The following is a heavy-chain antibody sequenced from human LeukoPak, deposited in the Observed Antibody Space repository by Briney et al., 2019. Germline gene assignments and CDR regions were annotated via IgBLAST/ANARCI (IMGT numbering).Heavy chain of an antibody. Sequence: ASVNVSCKASGYTFTSYGISWVRQAPGQGLEWMGWISAYNGNTNYAQKLQGRVTMTTDTSTSTAYMELRSLRSDDTAVYYCARVHGDFWSGYYAYYYYGMDVWGQGTTVTVSS. J-gene: IGHJ6*02. V-gene: IGHV1-18*01. CDR3: ARVHGDFWSGYYAYYYYGMDV. CDR1: GYTFTSYG. CDR2: ISAYNGNT. D-gene: IGHD3-3*01.